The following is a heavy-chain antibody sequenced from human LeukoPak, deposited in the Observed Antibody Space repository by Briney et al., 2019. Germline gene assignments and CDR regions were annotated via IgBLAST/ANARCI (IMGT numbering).Heavy chain of an antibody. D-gene: IGHD3-22*01. CDR1: GFTFSSYA. CDR3: VRSRGAFHDY. CDR2: ISSNGGST. Sequence: GGSLRLSCSASGFTFSSYAMHWVCQAPGKGLEYVSTISSNGGSTYYADSVKGRFTISRDNSKNTLYLQMSSLRAEDTAVYYCVRSRGAFHDYWGQGTLVTVSS. V-gene: IGHV3-64D*06. J-gene: IGHJ4*02.